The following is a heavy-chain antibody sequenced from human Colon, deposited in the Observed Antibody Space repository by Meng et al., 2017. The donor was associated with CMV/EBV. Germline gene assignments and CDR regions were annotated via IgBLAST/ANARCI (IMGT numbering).Heavy chain of an antibody. V-gene: IGHV4-59*01. D-gene: IGHD2-15*01. CDR2: IYDSGST. CDR1: GGSISSYY. CDR3: AREGRRGTSLPPYFHYYGVDV. Sequence: SETLSLTCTVSGGSISSYYWTWIRQPPGTGLEWIGFIYDSGSTNYNPSLKSRVTISLDSSKNQFSLKLNSVTAADTAVYYCAREGRRGTSLPPYFHYYGVDVWGQGTTVTVSS. J-gene: IGHJ6*02.